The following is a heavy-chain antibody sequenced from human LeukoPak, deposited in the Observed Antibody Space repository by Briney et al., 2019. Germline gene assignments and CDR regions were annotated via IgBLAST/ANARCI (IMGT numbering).Heavy chain of an antibody. CDR3: ARGPNAAGNYRAFDL. CDR2: IYYNGDT. Sequence: SETLSLTCTVSSGSISSTSYYWAWIRQPPGKGLEWFGSIYYNGDTYYNPSLKSRVIISADTSKNQFSLKLTSVTAADTAAYYCARGPNAAGNYRAFDLWGQGTKVTVSS. J-gene: IGHJ3*01. D-gene: IGHD4-11*01. CDR1: SGSISSTSYY. V-gene: IGHV4-39*07.